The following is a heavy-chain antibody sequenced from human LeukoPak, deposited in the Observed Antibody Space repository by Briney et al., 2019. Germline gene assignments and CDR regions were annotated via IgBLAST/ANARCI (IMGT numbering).Heavy chain of an antibody. J-gene: IGHJ4*02. CDR2: IYYSGST. CDR3: ARLNSLTAVDTAMAILDY. CDR1: GGSISSYY. D-gene: IGHD5-18*01. Sequence: SETLSLTCTVSGGSISSYYWSWIRQPPGKGLEWIGYIYYSGSTNYNPSLKSRVTISVDTSKNQFSLKLSSVTAADTPVYYCARLNSLTAVDTAMAILDYWGQGTLVTVSS. V-gene: IGHV4-59*08.